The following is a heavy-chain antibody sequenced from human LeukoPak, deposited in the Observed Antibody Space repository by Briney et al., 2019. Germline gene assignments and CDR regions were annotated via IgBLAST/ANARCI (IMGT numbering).Heavy chain of an antibody. Sequence: SQTLSLTCAISGDSISSNSSAWNWISHSPSRGLEWQGKTYYRSKWYNDYAESVKSRITINPDTSKNQFSLQLNSVTPEDTAVYYCAGGTTGTAPFDYWGQGTLVTVSS. J-gene: IGHJ4*02. CDR1: GDSISSNSSA. CDR2: TYYRSKWYN. CDR3: AGGTTGTAPFDY. V-gene: IGHV6-1*01. D-gene: IGHD1-1*01.